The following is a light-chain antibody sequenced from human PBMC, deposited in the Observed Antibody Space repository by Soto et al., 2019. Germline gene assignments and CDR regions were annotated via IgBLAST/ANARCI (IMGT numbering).Light chain of an antibody. Sequence: QSALTQPASVSGSPGQSITISCTGTSSDVGGYNYVSWYQQHPGKAPKLMIYEVSNQPSGVSNRFSGSKSGNTASLTISGLQAEDEADYYCSSYTSSSTLGFGGGTKLTVL. V-gene: IGLV2-14*01. CDR1: SSDVGGYNY. CDR2: EVS. CDR3: SSYTSSSTLG. J-gene: IGLJ2*01.